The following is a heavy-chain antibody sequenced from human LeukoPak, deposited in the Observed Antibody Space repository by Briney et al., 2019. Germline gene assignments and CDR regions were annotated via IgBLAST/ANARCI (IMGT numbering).Heavy chain of an antibody. J-gene: IGHJ3*02. CDR2: ISWNSGSI. Sequence: GRSLRLSCAASGFTFDDYAMHWVRQAPGKGLEWVSGISWNSGSIGYADSVKGRFTISRDNAKNSLYLQMNSLRAEDTAVYYCARAGGTYYGIAFDIWGQGTMVTVSS. CDR1: GFTFDDYA. V-gene: IGHV3-9*01. CDR3: ARAGGTYYGIAFDI. D-gene: IGHD1-26*01.